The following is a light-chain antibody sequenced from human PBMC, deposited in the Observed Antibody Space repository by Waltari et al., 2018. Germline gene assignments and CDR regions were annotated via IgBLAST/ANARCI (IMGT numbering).Light chain of an antibody. CDR3: AAWDDSLNGVV. CDR2: SNE. V-gene: IGLV1-44*01. CDR1: SSNIGSTA. Sequence: QSVLTHSPSASGTPGQRVTISCSGSSSNIGSTAVNWYRQLPGTAPKLLIFSNEQRPSGVPDRFSGSKSGTSASLAISGLQSEDEADYYCAAWDDSLNGVVFGGGTKLTVL. J-gene: IGLJ2*01.